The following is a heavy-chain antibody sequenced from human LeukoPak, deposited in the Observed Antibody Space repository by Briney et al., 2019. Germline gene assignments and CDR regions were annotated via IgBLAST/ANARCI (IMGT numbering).Heavy chain of an antibody. CDR2: ISSSSSHI. D-gene: IGHD6-6*01. V-gene: IGHV3-21*01. CDR3: ARALGSSLMAALLTPFDS. Sequence: SGGSLRLSCAASGFSFSSYSMNWVRQAPGKGLEWVSSISSSSSHIYYADLVKGRFTISRDNSKNTLYLQMNSLKPEDTAVYYSARALGSSLMAALLTPFDSWGQGTLVTVSS. CDR1: GFSFSSYS. J-gene: IGHJ4*02.